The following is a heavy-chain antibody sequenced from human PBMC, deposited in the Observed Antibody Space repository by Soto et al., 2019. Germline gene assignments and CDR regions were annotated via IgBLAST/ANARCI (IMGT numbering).Heavy chain of an antibody. J-gene: IGHJ4*02. CDR2: IYHSGST. CDR1: GGSFSGYY. D-gene: IGHD5-12*01. CDR3: ARKSGYDIGFDY. V-gene: IGHV4-34*01. Sequence: QVQLQQWGAGLLKPSETLSLTCAVYGGSFSGYYWSWIRQPPGKGLEWIGYIYHSGSTYYNPSLKSRVTISVDRSKNQFSLKLSSVTAADTAVYYCARKSGYDIGFDYWGQGTLVTVSS.